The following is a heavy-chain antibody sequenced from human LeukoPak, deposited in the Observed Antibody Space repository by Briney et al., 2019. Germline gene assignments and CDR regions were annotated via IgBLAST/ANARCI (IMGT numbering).Heavy chain of an antibody. CDR1: GFTVSSNY. V-gene: IGHV3-66*01. CDR2: IYSGGST. CDR3: ARERLGYSYGSDYFDY. J-gene: IGHJ4*02. D-gene: IGHD5-18*01. Sequence: GGSLRLSCAASGFTVSSNYMSWVRQAPGKGLEWVSVIYSGGSTYYADSVKGRFTISRDNSKNTLYLQMNSLRAEDTAVYYCARERLGYSYGSDYFDYWGQGTLVTVSS.